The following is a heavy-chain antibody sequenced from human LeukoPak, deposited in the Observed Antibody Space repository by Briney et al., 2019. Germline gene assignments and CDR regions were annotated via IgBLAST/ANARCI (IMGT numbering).Heavy chain of an antibody. CDR2: IRSSSTTI. CDR3: ARAIKAVAGTFHRDYYFDY. J-gene: IGHJ4*02. D-gene: IGHD6-19*01. Sequence: GGSLRLSCEASGFTFSNYSMNWVRQAPGKGLEWVSYIRSSSTTIYYADSVKGRFTISRDNSKNTLYLQMNSLRAEDTAVYYCARAIKAVAGTFHRDYYFDYWGQETLVTVSS. V-gene: IGHV3-48*01. CDR1: GFTFSNYS.